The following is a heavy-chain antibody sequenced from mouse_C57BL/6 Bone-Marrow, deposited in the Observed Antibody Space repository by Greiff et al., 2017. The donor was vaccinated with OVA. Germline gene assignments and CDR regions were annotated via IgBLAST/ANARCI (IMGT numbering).Heavy chain of an antibody. CDR1: GYSFTGYY. Sequence: VQLQQSGPELVKPGASVKISCKASGYSFTGYYMNWVKQSPETSLEWIGEINPSTGGTTYNQKFKAKATLTVDTSSSTAYMQLKSLTSDDSAVYYCASDYYGSSYGWGSFDYWGQGTTRTVSS. CDR2: INPSTGGT. D-gene: IGHD1-1*01. J-gene: IGHJ2*01. V-gene: IGHV1-42*01. CDR3: ASDYYGSSYGWGSFDY.